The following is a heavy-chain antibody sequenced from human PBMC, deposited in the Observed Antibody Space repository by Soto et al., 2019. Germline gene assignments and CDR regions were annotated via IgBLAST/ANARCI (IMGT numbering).Heavy chain of an antibody. D-gene: IGHD5-18*01. J-gene: IGHJ6*02. CDR3: AATTWMQASHYAMDV. CDR1: GYTFTSYG. Sequence: GASVKVSCKASGYTFTSYGISWVRQAPGQGLEWMGWISAYTGDTNYAQKVQGRVTMTTDTSTSTAYMELRSLGSDDTAVYYCAATTWMQASHYAMDVWGQGTTVTVS. CDR2: ISAYTGDT. V-gene: IGHV1-18*01.